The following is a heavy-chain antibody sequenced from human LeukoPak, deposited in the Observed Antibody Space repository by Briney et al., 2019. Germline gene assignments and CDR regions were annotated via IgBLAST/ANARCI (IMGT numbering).Heavy chain of an antibody. J-gene: IGHJ4*02. Sequence: PSETLSLTCAVYGGSFSGYYWSWIRQPPGKGLEWIGEINHSGSTNYNPSLKSRVTISVDTSKNQFSLKLSSVTAADTAVYYCARNGGSSNVDYWGQGTLVTVSS. CDR2: INHSGST. CDR3: ARNGGSSNVDY. D-gene: IGHD1-26*01. CDR1: GGSFSGYY. V-gene: IGHV4-34*01.